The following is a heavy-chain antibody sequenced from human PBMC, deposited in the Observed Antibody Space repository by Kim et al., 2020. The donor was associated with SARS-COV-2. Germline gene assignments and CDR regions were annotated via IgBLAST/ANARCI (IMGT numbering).Heavy chain of an antibody. CDR3: TTESVKELRYFYWLLLPFDY. Sequence: GGSLRLSCAASGFTFSNAWMSWVRQAPGKGLEWVGRIKSKTDGGTTDYAAPVKGRFTISRDDSKNTLYLQMNSLKTEDTAVYYCTTESVKELRYFYWLLLPFDYWGQGTLVTVSS. V-gene: IGHV3-15*01. J-gene: IGHJ4*02. CDR2: IKSKTDGGTT. CDR1: GFTFSNAW. D-gene: IGHD3-9*01.